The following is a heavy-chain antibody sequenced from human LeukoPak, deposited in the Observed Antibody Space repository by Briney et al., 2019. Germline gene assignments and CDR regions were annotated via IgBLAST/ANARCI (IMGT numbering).Heavy chain of an antibody. Sequence: GGSLRLSCAASGFTFSSYGMHWVRQAPGKGLEWVAFIRYDGSNKYYADSVKGRFTISRDNSKNTLFLQMNSLRAEDTAVYYCAGGGFGEAYYYYYYMDVWGKGTTVTVSS. CDR2: IRYDGSNK. CDR3: AGGGFGEAYYYYYYMDV. D-gene: IGHD3-10*01. V-gene: IGHV3-30*02. J-gene: IGHJ6*03. CDR1: GFTFSSYG.